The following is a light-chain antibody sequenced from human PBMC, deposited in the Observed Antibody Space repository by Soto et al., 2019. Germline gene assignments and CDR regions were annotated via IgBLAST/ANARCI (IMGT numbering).Light chain of an antibody. CDR1: QGLLSSNGKTY. Sequence: DIVLTQSPLSLPVTPGEPASISCRSSQGLLSSNGKTYLDWYLQKPGQSPQVLIYLGSNRASGVPDRFSGSGSGTDFTLKISRVEAEDVGIYYCMQGLTTPLTFGGGTKVEIK. J-gene: IGKJ4*01. CDR2: LGS. CDR3: MQGLTTPLT. V-gene: IGKV2-28*01.